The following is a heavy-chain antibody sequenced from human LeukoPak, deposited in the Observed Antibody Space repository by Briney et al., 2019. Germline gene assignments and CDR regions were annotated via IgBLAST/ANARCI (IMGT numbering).Heavy chain of an antibody. D-gene: IGHD5-12*01. Sequence: PGGSLRLSCAASGFTFSSYWMHWVRQAPGKGLVWVSRINSDGSSTSYADSVKGRFTISRDNAKNTLYLQMNSLRAEDTAVYYCARDGSTERGYSGYGHWGQGTLVTVSS. J-gene: IGHJ4*02. CDR1: GFTFSSYW. CDR2: INSDGSST. CDR3: ARDGSTERGYSGYGH. V-gene: IGHV3-74*01.